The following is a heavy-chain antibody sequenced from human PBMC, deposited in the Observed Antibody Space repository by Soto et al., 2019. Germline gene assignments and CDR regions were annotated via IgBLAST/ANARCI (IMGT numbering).Heavy chain of an antibody. J-gene: IGHJ6*02. CDR1: GGSVTSHH. CDR3: ARDHVVVPAAGWGHYYYGMDV. V-gene: IGHV4-59*02. CDR2: TSYTGNT. D-gene: IGHD2-2*01. Sequence: LSLTCFVSGGSVTSHHWSWIRQFPGQGLEWIAYTSYTGNTNYNPSLKSRVTISVDTSKNQFSLKLSSVTAADTAVYYCARDHVVVPAAGWGHYYYGMDVWGQGTTVTVSS.